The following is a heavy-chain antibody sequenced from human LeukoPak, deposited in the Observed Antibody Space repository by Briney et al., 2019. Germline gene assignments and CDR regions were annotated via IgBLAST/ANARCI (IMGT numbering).Heavy chain of an antibody. CDR3: ARAPPGMGAPGNFDY. D-gene: IGHD1-26*01. V-gene: IGHV1-18*01. CDR1: GYTFTSYG. CDR2: ISAYNGNT. Sequence: ASVKVSCKASGYTFTSYGISWVRQAPGQGLEWMGWISAYNGNTNYAQKFQGRVTMTRDTSISTAYMELSRLRSDDTAVYYCARAPPGMGAPGNFDYWGQGTLVTVSS. J-gene: IGHJ4*02.